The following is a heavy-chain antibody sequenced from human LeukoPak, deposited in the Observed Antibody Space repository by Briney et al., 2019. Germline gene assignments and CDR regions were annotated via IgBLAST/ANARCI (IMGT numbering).Heavy chain of an antibody. CDR1: GFTVNSNY. D-gene: IGHD2-8*01. J-gene: IGHJ1*01. CDR3: ASMYFSQYLQH. CDR2: IYSGGST. V-gene: IGHV3-53*01. Sequence: GGSLRLSCAASGFTVNSNYMSWVRQAPGKGLEWVSVIYSGGSTYYADSVKGRFTISRDNSKNTLYLQMNSLRAEDTAVYYCASMYFSQYLQHWGQGTLVAVSS.